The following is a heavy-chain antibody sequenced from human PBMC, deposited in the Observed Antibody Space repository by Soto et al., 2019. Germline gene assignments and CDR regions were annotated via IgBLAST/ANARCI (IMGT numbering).Heavy chain of an antibody. D-gene: IGHD6-13*01. CDR3: ARGRIAAAGLYYYYVMDV. V-gene: IGHV1-69*13. Sequence: ASVKVSCKASGGTFSSYAISWVRQAPGQGLEWMGGIIPIFGTANYAQKFQGRVTITADESTSTAYMELSSLRSEDTAVYYCARGRIAAAGLYYYYVMDVWGQGTTVTVSS. CDR2: IIPIFGTA. J-gene: IGHJ6*02. CDR1: GGTFSSYA.